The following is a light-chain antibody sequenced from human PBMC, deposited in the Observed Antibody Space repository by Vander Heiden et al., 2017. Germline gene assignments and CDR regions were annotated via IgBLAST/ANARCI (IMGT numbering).Light chain of an antibody. CDR1: QSVSNSY. CDR3: QQGVSSLQT. J-gene: IGKJ3*01. CDR2: GAS. Sequence: IVLTHSPGTLSLSPGERATLSCRASQSVSNSYLAWYQQKPGQAPRLLIYGASSRAAGIPDRFSGSGSGTDFTLTISRLEPEDFAVYYCQQGVSSLQTFGRGTKVEIK. V-gene: IGKV3-20*01.